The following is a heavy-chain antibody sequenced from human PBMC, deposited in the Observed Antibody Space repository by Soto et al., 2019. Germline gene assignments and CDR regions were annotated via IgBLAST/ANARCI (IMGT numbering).Heavy chain of an antibody. CDR1: GDSISSAGHY. D-gene: IGHD2-2*02. CDR2: IYYSGTT. V-gene: IGHV4-31*03. J-gene: IGHJ4*02. Sequence: QVQLQESGPGLVKPSQTLSLTCTVSGDSISSAGHYWSWIRQHPGKGLEWIGYIYYSGTTYNNPSHRSRIIISVDTSKNQLSLKLSSVTAADTAMYYCARYTEAYFDYWGQGIMVTVSS. CDR3: ARYTEAYFDY.